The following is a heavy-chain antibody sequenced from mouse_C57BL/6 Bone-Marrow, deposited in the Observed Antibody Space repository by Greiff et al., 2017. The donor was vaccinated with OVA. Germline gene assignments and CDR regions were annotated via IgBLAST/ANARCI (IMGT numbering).Heavy chain of an antibody. CDR3: ARRGYYGSIFAY. CDR2: INPSSGYT. CDR1: GYTFTSYT. D-gene: IGHD1-1*01. Sequence: QVHVKQSGAELARPGASVKMSCKASGYTFTSYTMHWVKQRPGQGLEWIGYINPSSGYTKYNQKFNDKATLTADKSSSTAYMQLSSLTSEDSAVYYCARRGYYGSIFAYWGQGTLVTVSA. J-gene: IGHJ3*01. V-gene: IGHV1-4*01.